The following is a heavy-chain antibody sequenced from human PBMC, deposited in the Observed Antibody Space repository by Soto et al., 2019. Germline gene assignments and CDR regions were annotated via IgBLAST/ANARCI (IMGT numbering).Heavy chain of an antibody. CDR1: GFTFSSYG. Sequence: PGGSLRLSCAASGFTFSSYGMHWVRQAPGKGLEWVAVISYDGSNKYYADPVKGRFTISRDNSKNTLYLQMNSLRAEDTAVYYCAKDDFWSGYSPAQYYYYGMDVWGQGTTVTVSS. CDR2: ISYDGSNK. D-gene: IGHD3-3*01. J-gene: IGHJ6*02. V-gene: IGHV3-30*18. CDR3: AKDDFWSGYSPAQYYYYGMDV.